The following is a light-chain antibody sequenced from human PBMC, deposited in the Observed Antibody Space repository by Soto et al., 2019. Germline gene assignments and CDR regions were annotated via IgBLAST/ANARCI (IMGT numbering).Light chain of an antibody. Sequence: QPVLTQPPSVSGAPGQSVTISCTGSSSNIGSAYDVHWYQQVPGTAPKLLIYNNDNRPSGVPDRFSGSKSGTSASLAITGLQAEDEADYYCQSYDSSLSVVFGGGTKVTVL. J-gene: IGLJ3*02. CDR2: NND. CDR1: SSNIGSAYD. CDR3: QSYDSSLSVV. V-gene: IGLV1-40*01.